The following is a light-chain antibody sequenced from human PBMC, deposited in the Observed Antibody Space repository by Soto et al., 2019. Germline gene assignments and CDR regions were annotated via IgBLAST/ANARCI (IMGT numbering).Light chain of an antibody. J-gene: IGLJ1*01. CDR3: SSYTSSSTLLYV. Sequence: QSALTQPASVSGSPGQSITISCTGTSRDVGGDNYVSWYQQHPGKAPKLMIYDVSNRPSGVSNRFSGSKSGNTASLTISGLQAEDEADYYCSSYTSSSTLLYVFGTGTKLTLL. CDR1: SRDVGGDNY. CDR2: DVS. V-gene: IGLV2-14*01.